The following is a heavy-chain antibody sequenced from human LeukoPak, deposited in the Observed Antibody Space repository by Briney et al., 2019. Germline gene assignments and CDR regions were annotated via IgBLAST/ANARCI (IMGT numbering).Heavy chain of an antibody. CDR2: IYTSGST. V-gene: IGHV4-61*02. CDR1: GGSISSGTYY. D-gene: IGHD6-13*01. CDR3: ARVSSSWYQDWYFDL. J-gene: IGHJ2*01. Sequence: SETLSLTCTVSGGSISSGTYYWSWIRQPAGKGLEWIGRIYTSGSTNYNPSLRSRITISVATSKNQFSLKLSSVTAADTAVYYCARVSSSWYQDWYFDLWGRGTLVTVSS.